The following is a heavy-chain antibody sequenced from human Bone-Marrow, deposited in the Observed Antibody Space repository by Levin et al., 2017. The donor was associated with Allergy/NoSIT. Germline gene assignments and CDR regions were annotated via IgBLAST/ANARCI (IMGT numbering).Heavy chain of an antibody. Sequence: SGESLKISCAASGFTFSSYSMNWVRQAPGKGLEWVSSISSSSSYIYYADSVKGRFTISRDNAKNSLYLQMNSLRAEDTAVYYCACPSGTTYYGMDVWGQGTTVTVSS. D-gene: IGHD2/OR15-2a*01. J-gene: IGHJ6*02. CDR1: GFTFSSYS. CDR3: ACPSGTTYYGMDV. V-gene: IGHV3-21*01. CDR2: ISSSSSYI.